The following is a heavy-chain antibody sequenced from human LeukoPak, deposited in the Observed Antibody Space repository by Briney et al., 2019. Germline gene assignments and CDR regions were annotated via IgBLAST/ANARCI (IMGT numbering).Heavy chain of an antibody. CDR2: ISGSGRGGNT. CDR1: GFTFSSYA. D-gene: IGHD3-3*01. Sequence: GGSLRLPCAASGFTFSSYAMSWVRQAPGKGLEWVSGISGSGRGGNTYYADSVRGRFTTSRDNAKKSLFLQMTSLRAEDTAVYYCTRVSWRGEIFWGQGTLVSVSS. CDR3: TRVSWRGEIF. V-gene: IGHV3-23*01. J-gene: IGHJ4*02.